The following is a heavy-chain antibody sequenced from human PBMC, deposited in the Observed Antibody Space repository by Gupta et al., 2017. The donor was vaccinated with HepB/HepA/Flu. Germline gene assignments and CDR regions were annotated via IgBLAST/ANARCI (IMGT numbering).Heavy chain of an antibody. Sequence: QVQLVQSGAEVKKPGSSVKVSCKASGGTFSSYAISWVRQAPGQGLEWMGGIIPIFGTANYAQKFQGRVTITADKSTSTAYMELSSLRSEDTAVYYCARDRGGTTGSKYYYYYYMDVWGKGTTVTVSS. V-gene: IGHV1-69*06. CDR1: GGTFSSYA. CDR3: ARDRGGTTGSKYYYYYYMDV. CDR2: IIPIFGTA. D-gene: IGHD4-17*01. J-gene: IGHJ6*03.